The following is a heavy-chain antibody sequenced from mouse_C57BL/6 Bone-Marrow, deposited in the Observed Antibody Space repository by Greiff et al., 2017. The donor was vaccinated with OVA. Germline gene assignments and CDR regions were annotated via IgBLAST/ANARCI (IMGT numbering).Heavy chain of an antibody. CDR1: GYTFTDYN. CDR2: INPNNGGT. D-gene: IGHD5-1*01. J-gene: IGHJ2*01. V-gene: IGHV1-18*01. Sequence: EVQLRQSGPELVKPGASVKIPCKASGYTFTDYNMDWVKQSHGKSLEWIGDINPNNGGTIYNQKFKGKATLTVDKSSSTAYMELRSLTSEDTAVYYCARKAVYLSSYFDYWGQGTTLTVSS. CDR3: ARKAVYLSSYFDY.